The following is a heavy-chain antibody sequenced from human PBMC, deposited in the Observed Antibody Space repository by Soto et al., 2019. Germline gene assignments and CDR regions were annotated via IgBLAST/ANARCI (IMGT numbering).Heavy chain of an antibody. CDR1: GYTFTSYA. Sequence: VASVKVSCKASGYTFTSYAMHWVRQAPGQRLEWMGWINAGNGNTKYSQKFQGRVTITRDTSASTAYMELSSLRSEDTAVYYCARAPYDYVWGSYAFDIWGQGTMVTVSS. J-gene: IGHJ3*02. CDR3: ARAPYDYVWGSYAFDI. V-gene: IGHV1-3*01. D-gene: IGHD3-16*01. CDR2: INAGNGNT.